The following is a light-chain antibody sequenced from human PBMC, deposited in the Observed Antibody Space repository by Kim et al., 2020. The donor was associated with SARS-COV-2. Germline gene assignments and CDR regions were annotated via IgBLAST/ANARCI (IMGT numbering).Light chain of an antibody. CDR3: QVWDSSSDHWV. J-gene: IGLJ3*02. CDR1: NIGGKS. CDR2: YDS. V-gene: IGLV3-21*04. Sequence: SYELTQPPSVSVAPGKTARITCGGNNIGGKSVHCYQQQPGQAPVLVIYYDSDRPSGIPERISGSNSGTTATLTINMVEAGDEADYYCQVWDSSSDHWVFG.